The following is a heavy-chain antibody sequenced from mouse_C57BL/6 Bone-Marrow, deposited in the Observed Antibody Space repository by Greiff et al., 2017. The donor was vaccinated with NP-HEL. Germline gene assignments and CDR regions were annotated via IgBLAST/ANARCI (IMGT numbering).Heavy chain of an antibody. CDR2: ISGGGGNT. CDR3: AWGGFDY. J-gene: IGHJ2*01. CDR1: GFTFSSYT. Sequence: EVQGVESGGGLVKPGGSLKLSCAASGFTFSSYTMSWVRQTPEKRLEWVATISGGGGNTYYPDSVKGRFTISRDNAKNTLYLQMSSLRSEDTDLYYCAWGGFDYWGQGTTLTVSS. V-gene: IGHV5-9*01.